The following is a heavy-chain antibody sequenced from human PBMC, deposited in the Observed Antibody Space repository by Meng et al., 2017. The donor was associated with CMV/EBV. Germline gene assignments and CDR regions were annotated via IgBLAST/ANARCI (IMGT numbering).Heavy chain of an antibody. CDR1: GYTFTSYG. Sequence: VQMVVYVAEVNKAGASVKVTRKPSGYTFTSYGISWVRQAPGQGLQWMGWISAYNGNTNYEQKLQGRVTMTTDTSTSTAYMELRSLRSDDKAVYYCARRLGSGKGVIGWFDPWGQGTLVTVSS. J-gene: IGHJ5*02. CDR2: ISAYNGNT. CDR3: ARRLGSGKGVIGWFDP. V-gene: IGHV1-18*01. D-gene: IGHD3-10*01.